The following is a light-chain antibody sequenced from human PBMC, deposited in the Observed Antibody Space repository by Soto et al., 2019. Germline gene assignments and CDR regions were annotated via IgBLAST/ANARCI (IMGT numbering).Light chain of an antibody. CDR3: QQYGSSPTWT. Sequence: ELVLTQSPGTLSLSPGESAALSCRASQPVSSNFLAWYQQKPGQAPRLLIYGVSSRASGIPDRFFGSGSGTDFTLTINRLEPEDFTVYYCQQYGSSPTWTFGQGTKVDIK. V-gene: IGKV3-20*01. J-gene: IGKJ1*01. CDR1: QPVSSNF. CDR2: GVS.